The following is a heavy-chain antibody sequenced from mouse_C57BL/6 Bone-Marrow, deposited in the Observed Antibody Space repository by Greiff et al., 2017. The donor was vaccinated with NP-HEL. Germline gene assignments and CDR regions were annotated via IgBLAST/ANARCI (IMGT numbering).Heavy chain of an antibody. CDR1: GFTFSSYA. J-gene: IGHJ2*01. Sequence: EVMLVESGGGLVKPGGSLKLSCAASGFTFSSYAMSWVRQTPEKRLEWVATISAGGSYTYYPDNVKGRFTISRDNAKNNLYLQMSHLKSEDTAMYYCASERDYAPFDYWGQGTTLTVSS. V-gene: IGHV5-4*03. CDR2: ISAGGSYT. D-gene: IGHD1-1*02. CDR3: ASERDYAPFDY.